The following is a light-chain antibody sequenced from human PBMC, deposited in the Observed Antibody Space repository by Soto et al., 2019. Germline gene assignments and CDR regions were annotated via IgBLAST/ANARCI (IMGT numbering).Light chain of an antibody. J-gene: IGLJ3*02. CDR3: AAWDDNLNGPL. V-gene: IGLV1-44*01. CDR2: SDD. CDR1: NSNIGRYS. Sequence: QAVVTQPPSLSGTPGQRVTISCSGSNSNIGRYSVNWYQHFPGTAPKILIYSDDERPSGVPDRFSGSKSGTSASLAISGLQSEDEAEYYCAAWDDNLNGPLFGGGTKLNVL.